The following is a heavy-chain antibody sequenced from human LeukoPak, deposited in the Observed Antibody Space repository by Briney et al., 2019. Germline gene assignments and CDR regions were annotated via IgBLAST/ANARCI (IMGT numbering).Heavy chain of an antibody. CDR1: AFTFSRYW. V-gene: IGHV3-7*01. CDR2: INEDGSEK. CDR3: ARLFVYGSGAEAFDY. Sequence: GGSLRLSCAASAFTFSRYWTTWVRRAPGKGLEWVANINEDGSEKYYLDSVRGRFTISRDNAKNSLYLQMDSLRAEDTAVYYCARLFVYGSGAEAFDYWGQGALVTVSS. D-gene: IGHD3-10*01. J-gene: IGHJ4*02.